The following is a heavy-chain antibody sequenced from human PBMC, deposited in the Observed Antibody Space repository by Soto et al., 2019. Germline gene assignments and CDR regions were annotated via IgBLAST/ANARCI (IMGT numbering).Heavy chain of an antibody. V-gene: IGHV5-10-1*01. CDR1: GYSFTTYW. CDR3: ARPHNYYDSGDAFDI. Sequence: HGESLKISCQGSGYSFTTYWISWVRQMPGKGLECMGRIDPTDSYTDYSPSFEGHITMSVDRSINTAYLEWSSLKASDTAMYYCARPHNYYDSGDAFDIWGQGTMVTVSS. J-gene: IGHJ3*02. CDR2: IDPTDSYT. D-gene: IGHD3-22*01.